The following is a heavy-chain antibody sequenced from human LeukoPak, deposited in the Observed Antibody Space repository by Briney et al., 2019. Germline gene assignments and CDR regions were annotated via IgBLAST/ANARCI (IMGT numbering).Heavy chain of an antibody. CDR3: ARVFSTYYFDY. D-gene: IGHD4-11*01. Sequence: GGSLRLSCAASGFTFSTYWMHWVRQAPGKGLVWVSGINSDGSSTTYADSVKGRFTISRDNAKNTLYLQMNSLRPEDTAVYYCARVFSTYYFDYWGQGTLVTLSS. CDR2: INSDGSST. CDR1: GFTFSTYW. J-gene: IGHJ4*02. V-gene: IGHV3-74*01.